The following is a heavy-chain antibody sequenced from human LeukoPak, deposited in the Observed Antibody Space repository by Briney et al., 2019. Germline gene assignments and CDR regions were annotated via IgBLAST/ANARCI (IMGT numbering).Heavy chain of an antibody. CDR3: ARAAYSGSYHSDY. V-gene: IGHV4-61*01. J-gene: IGHJ4*02. CDR1: GGSVNSGSYY. D-gene: IGHD1-26*01. CDR2: IYYSGST. Sequence: AEILSLTCTVSGGSVNSGSYYWNWIRQPPGKGLEWIGYIYYSGSTNYNPSLKSRVTISVDTSKNQFSLKLSSVTAADTAVYYCARAAYSGSYHSDYWGQGTLVTVSS.